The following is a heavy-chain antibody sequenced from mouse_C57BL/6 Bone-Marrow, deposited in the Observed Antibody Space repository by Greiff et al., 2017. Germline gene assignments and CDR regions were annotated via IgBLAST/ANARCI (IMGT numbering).Heavy chain of an antibody. CDR2: IYWDDDK. Sequence: QVTLKESGPGILQSSQTLSLTCSFSGFSLSTSGMGVSWIRQPSGKGLEWLAHIYWDDDKRYNPSLKSRLTISKDTSRNQVFLKITSVDTADTATYYCARKGIPFYYFDYWGQGTTLTVSS. CDR1: GFSLSTSGMG. CDR3: ARKGIPFYYFDY. D-gene: IGHD5-1-1*01. V-gene: IGHV8-12*01. J-gene: IGHJ2*01.